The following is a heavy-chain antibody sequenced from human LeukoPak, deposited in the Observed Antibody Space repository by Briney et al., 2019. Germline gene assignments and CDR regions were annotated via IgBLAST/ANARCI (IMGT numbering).Heavy chain of an antibody. J-gene: IGHJ4*02. D-gene: IGHD1-26*01. CDR1: GGSISSYY. CDR3: ARQFSIVGANYDY. CDR2: IYYSGST. Sequence: SETLSLTCTVSGGSISSYYWSWIRQPPGKGLEWIGSIYYSGSTYYNPPLKSRVTISVDTSKNQFSLKLSSVTAADTAVYYCARQFSIVGANYDYWGQGTLVTVSS. V-gene: IGHV4-59*05.